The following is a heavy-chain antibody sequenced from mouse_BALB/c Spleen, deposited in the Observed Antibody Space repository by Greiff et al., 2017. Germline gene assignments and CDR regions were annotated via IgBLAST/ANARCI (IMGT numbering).Heavy chain of an antibody. CDR3: ARSSMITTVYYFDY. CDR2: IYPGGGYT. Sequence: QVQLQQSGAGLVRPGTSVKISCKASGYTFTNYWLGWVKQRPGHGLERIGDIYPGGGYTNYNEKFKGKATLTADTSSSTAYMQLSSLTSEDSAVYFCARSSMITTVYYFDYWGQGTTLTVSS. V-gene: IGHV1-63*02. CDR1: GYTFTNYW. D-gene: IGHD2-4*01. J-gene: IGHJ2*01.